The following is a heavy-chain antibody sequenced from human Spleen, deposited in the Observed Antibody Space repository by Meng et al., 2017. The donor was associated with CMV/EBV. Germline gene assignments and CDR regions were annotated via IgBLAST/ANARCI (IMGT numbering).Heavy chain of an antibody. CDR1: GFTFSSYW. V-gene: IGHV3-30*02. CDR3: ASAWNYGMVA. D-gene: IGHD1-1*01. Sequence: GESLKISCAASGFTFSSYWMSWVRQAPGKGLEWVASVQSDGGNKEYANSVKGRFTISRDNSKNTLSLQMNGLRSEDTAVYFCASAWNYGMVAWGRGTTVTVSS. J-gene: IGHJ6*02. CDR2: VQSDGGNK.